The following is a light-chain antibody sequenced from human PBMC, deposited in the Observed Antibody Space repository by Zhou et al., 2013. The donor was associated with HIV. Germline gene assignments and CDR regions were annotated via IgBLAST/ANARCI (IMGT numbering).Light chain of an antibody. V-gene: IGKV3D-20*01. CDR1: QSVSSSY. CDR2: HAS. J-gene: IGKJ2*01. Sequence: EIVLTQSPATLSLSPGEXPPSPAGPSQSVSSSYLAWYQQKPGLAPRLLIYHASNRATGIPDRFSGSGSGTDFTLTISRLEPEDFAVYYCQQYGTSPTTFGQGTKLEIK. CDR3: QQYGTSPTT.